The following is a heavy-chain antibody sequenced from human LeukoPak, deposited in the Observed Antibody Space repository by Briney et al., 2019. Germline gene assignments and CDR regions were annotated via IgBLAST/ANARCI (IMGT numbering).Heavy chain of an antibody. V-gene: IGHV3-21*01. D-gene: IGHD3-22*01. CDR2: ISSSSSYI. Sequence: PGGSLRLSCAASGFTFSTYSMNWVRQAPGKGLEWVSSISSSSSYIYYADSVKGRFTISRDNAKNSLYLQMNSLRAEDTAVYYCARDRGDDTVSYFDYWGQGTLVTVSS. J-gene: IGHJ4*02. CDR3: ARDRGDDTVSYFDY. CDR1: GFTFSTYS.